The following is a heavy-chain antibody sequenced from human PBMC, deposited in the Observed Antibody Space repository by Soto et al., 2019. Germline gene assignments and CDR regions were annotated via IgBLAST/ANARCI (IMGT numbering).Heavy chain of an antibody. CDR3: ERVYPRSFTFFGVVQQNDFFYI. CDR1: GFTFSSYW. V-gene: IGHV3-74*01. D-gene: IGHD3-3*01. Sequence: GSLRLSCAASGFTFSSYWMHWVRQAPGKGLVWVSRINSDGSSTSYADSVKGRFTISRDNAKNTLYLQMNSLRAEDTTVYYWERVYPRSFTFFGVVQQNDFFYIWGQGKMVTVS. CDR2: INSDGSST. J-gene: IGHJ3*02.